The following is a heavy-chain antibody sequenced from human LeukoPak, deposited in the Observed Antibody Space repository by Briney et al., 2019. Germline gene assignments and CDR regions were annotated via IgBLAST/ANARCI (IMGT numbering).Heavy chain of an antibody. J-gene: IGHJ4*02. CDR2: INSDGSST. CDR1: GFTFSSYW. D-gene: IGHD3-9*01. V-gene: IGHV3-74*01. Sequence: GGSLRLSCAASGFTFSSYWMHWVREAPGKGLVWVSRINSDGSSTSYADSVKGRFTISRDNAKNALYLQMNSLRAEDTAVYYCARGQDILTGYYLDYWGQGTLVTVSS. CDR3: ARGQDILTGYYLDY.